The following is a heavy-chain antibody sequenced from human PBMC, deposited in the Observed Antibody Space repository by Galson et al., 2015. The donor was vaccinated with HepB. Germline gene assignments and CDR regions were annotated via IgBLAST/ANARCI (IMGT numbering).Heavy chain of an antibody. CDR3: AAAGGFIYSRSGNYYSFDY. CDR2: IVVGSGNT. CDR1: GFTFITSA. V-gene: IGHV1-58*02. J-gene: IGHJ4*02. D-gene: IGHD3-10*01. Sequence: SVKVSCKASGFTFITSAIQWVRQARGQRLEWIGWIVVGSGNTDYAQKFQERVTITRDMSTSTAYLELSSLRSEDTAVYYCAAAGGFIYSRSGNYYSFDYWGQGALVTVSS.